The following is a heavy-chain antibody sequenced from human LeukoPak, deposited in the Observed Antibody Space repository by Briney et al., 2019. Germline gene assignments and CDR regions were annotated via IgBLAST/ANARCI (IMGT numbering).Heavy chain of an antibody. CDR3: VRDRMTTGTDDAFDL. CDR2: IKQDGSEK. CDR1: GFTFSNYW. D-gene: IGHD1-14*01. J-gene: IGHJ3*01. V-gene: IGHV3-7*01. Sequence: GGSLRLSCTASGFTFSNYWMSWVRQPPGKGLEWVANIKQDGSEKYYVDSVKGRFTMSRDNAKDSLYLQMNSLRGDDTAVYYCVRDRMTTGTDDAFDLWGRGTTVTVSS.